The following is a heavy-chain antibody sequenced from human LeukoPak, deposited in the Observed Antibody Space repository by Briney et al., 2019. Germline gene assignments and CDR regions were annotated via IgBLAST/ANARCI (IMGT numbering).Heavy chain of an antibody. J-gene: IGHJ4*02. CDR1: GYTFTGYY. Sequence: GASVKVSCKASGYTFTGYYMHWVRQAPGQGLEWMGWINPNSGGKNYAQKFQGRVTMTRDTSISTAYMELSRLRSDDTAVYYCARGSVLVRGVIKGLDYWGQGTLVTVSS. CDR3: ARGSVLVRGVIKGLDY. D-gene: IGHD3-10*01. CDR2: INPNSGGK. V-gene: IGHV1-2*02.